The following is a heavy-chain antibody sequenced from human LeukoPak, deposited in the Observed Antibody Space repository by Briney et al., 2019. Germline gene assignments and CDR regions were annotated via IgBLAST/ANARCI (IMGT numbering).Heavy chain of an antibody. CDR1: GFTFSSYG. CDR3: ARDHYYDSSGYYYPTFDY. CDR2: IWYDGSNK. V-gene: IGHV3-33*01. Sequence: PGGSLRLSCAASGFTFSSYGMHWVRQAPGKGLEWVAVIWYDGSNKYYADSVKGRFTISRDNSKNTLYLQMNSLRAEDTAVYYCARDHYYDSSGYYYPTFDYWGQGTLVTVSS. J-gene: IGHJ4*02. D-gene: IGHD3-22*01.